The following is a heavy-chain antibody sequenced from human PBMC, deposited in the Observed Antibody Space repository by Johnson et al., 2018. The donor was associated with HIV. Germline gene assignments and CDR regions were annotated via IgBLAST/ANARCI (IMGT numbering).Heavy chain of an antibody. CDR3: AKLRWAWGAAFDV. D-gene: IGHD4-23*01. V-gene: IGHV3-7*01. J-gene: IGHJ3*01. Sequence: VQLVESGGGLVQPGGSLRLSCAASEFTFSNSWMTWVRQAPGNALEWVASIKDDGSATYYVDSVKGRFSTSRDNAKNTLYLHMNSLRAEGTAVYYCAKLRWAWGAAFDVWGQGTMVTVSS. CDR1: EFTFSNSW. CDR2: IKDDGSAT.